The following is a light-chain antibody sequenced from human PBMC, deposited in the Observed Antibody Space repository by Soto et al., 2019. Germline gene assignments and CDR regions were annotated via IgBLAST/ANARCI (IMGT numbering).Light chain of an antibody. J-gene: IGKJ5*01. CDR1: HSVSTH. V-gene: IGKV3-15*01. CDR3: QQYKNWPL. CDR2: GAS. Sequence: IVVTQSPATLSVSPGERVTLSCRTSHSVSTHVAWYQQKRGQAPRLLLYGASTRATGIPARFSGSGGGTEFTLTISSLQSEDFAVYYCQQYKNWPLFGQGTRLEIK.